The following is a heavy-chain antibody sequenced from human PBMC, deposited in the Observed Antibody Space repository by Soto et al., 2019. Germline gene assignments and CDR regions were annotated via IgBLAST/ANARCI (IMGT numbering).Heavy chain of an antibody. CDR2: IIPISGIT. Sequence: QAQLMQSGAEVKKPGSSVKVSCKASGGTFSGYAISWVRQAPGQGLEWMGGIIPISGITNYAQKFQGRITIAADESTGTVYMDLRSLRSEDTAVYYCARDPRSITGTTSSEDFQHWGQGTLVSVSS. J-gene: IGHJ1*01. D-gene: IGHD1-20*01. V-gene: IGHV1-69*01. CDR3: ARDPRSITGTTSSEDFQH. CDR1: GGTFSGYA.